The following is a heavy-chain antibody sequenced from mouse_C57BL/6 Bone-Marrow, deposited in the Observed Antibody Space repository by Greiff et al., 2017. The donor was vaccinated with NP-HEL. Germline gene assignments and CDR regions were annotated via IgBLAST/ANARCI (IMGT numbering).Heavy chain of an antibody. CDR2: INPNNGGT. J-gene: IGHJ2*01. CDR1: GYTFTDYY. D-gene: IGHD2-3*01. CDR3: ARGRWLLHYYFDY. V-gene: IGHV1-26*01. Sequence: VQLQQSGPELVKPGASVKISCKASGYTFTDYYMNWVKQSHGKSLEWIGDINPNNGGTSYNQKFKGKATLTVDKSSSTAYMELRSLTSEDSAVYYCARGRWLLHYYFDYWGQGTTLTVSS.